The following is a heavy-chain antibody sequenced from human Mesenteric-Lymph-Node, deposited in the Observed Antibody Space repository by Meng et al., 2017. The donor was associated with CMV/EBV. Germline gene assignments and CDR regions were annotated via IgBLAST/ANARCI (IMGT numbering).Heavy chain of an antibody. CDR1: GYSFTSYW. V-gene: IGHV5-51*01. Sequence: GGSLRLSCKGSGYSFTSYWIGWVRQMPGKGLEWMGIIYPGDSDTRYSPSFQGQVTISADKSISTAYLQWNSLKASDTAMYYCARLVDVVVPAAPFDYWGQGTLVTVSS. D-gene: IGHD2-2*01. CDR3: ARLVDVVVPAAPFDY. J-gene: IGHJ4*02. CDR2: IYPGDSDT.